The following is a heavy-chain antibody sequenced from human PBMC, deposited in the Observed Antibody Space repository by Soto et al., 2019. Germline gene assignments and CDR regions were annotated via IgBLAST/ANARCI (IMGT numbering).Heavy chain of an antibody. D-gene: IGHD3-10*01. CDR3: ARGVTVGRGPIIIVYYFDY. Sequence: KASETLSLTCAVSGGSISSDYWWIWGRQAPGKGLEWIGEIYHTGGTTSNPSLEGRVTISVDKSKNQFSLKLISLTAADTAVYYCARGVTVGRGPIIIVYYFDYWGQGTLVTVSS. CDR1: GGSISSDYW. V-gene: IGHV4-4*02. CDR2: IYHTGGT. J-gene: IGHJ4*02.